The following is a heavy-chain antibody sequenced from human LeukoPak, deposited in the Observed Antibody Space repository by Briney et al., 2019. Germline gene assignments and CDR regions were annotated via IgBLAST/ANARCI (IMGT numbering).Heavy chain of an antibody. D-gene: IGHD6-6*01. J-gene: IGHJ4*02. CDR3: ARDRLAPFDY. Sequence: PGGSLRLSCAASGSTFSSYWMSWVRQAPGKGLEWVANIKQDGSEKYYVDSVKGRFTISRDNAKNSLYLQMNSRRAEDTAVYYCARDRLAPFDYWGQGTLVTVSS. CDR2: IKQDGSEK. CDR1: GSTFSSYW. V-gene: IGHV3-7*01.